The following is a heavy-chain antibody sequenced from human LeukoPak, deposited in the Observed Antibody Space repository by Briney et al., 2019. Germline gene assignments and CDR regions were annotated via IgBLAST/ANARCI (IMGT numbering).Heavy chain of an antibody. V-gene: IGHV3-15*01. Sequence: GGSLRLSCAASGFTFSSYEMNWVRQAPGKGLEWVGRIKSKTDGGTTDYAAPVKGRFTISRDDSKNTLYLQMNSLKTEDTAVYYCTTVDAAARAFDYWGQGTLVTVSS. CDR2: IKSKTDGGTT. J-gene: IGHJ4*02. CDR3: TTVDAAARAFDY. D-gene: IGHD6-13*01. CDR1: GFTFSSYE.